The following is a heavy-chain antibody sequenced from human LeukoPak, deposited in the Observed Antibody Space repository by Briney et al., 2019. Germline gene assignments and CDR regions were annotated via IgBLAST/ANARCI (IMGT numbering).Heavy chain of an antibody. D-gene: IGHD3-22*01. Sequence: GRSLRLSCAASGFTFDDYAMHWVRQAPGKGLEWVSGISWNSGSVGYADSVKGRFTISRDNAKNSLYLQMNSLRAEDTALYYCAKDNYYDSSGYPGYFDYWGQGTLVTVSS. CDR1: GFTFDDYA. J-gene: IGHJ4*02. CDR2: ISWNSGSV. CDR3: AKDNYYDSSGYPGYFDY. V-gene: IGHV3-9*01.